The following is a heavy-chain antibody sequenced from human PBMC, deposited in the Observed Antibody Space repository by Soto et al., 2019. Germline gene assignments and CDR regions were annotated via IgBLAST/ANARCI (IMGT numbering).Heavy chain of an antibody. CDR2: ISGSGGSS. J-gene: IGHJ4*02. V-gene: IGHV3-23*01. CDR1: GFTLSSYA. D-gene: IGHD3-3*01. CDR3: AKARSYYDFWSGYQTPDYFDY. Sequence: GGSLRLSCAASGFTLSSYAMSWVRQAPGKGLEWVSAISGSGGSSYYADSVKGRFTISRDNSKSTLYLQMNSLRAEDTAVYYCAKARSYYDFWSGYQTPDYFDYWGQGTLVTVSS.